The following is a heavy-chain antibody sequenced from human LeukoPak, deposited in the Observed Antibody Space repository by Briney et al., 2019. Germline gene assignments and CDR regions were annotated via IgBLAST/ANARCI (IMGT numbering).Heavy chain of an antibody. D-gene: IGHD4-17*01. CDR1: GLTFSSYG. CDR2: ISYDGSNK. Sequence: GRSLRLSCAASGLTFSSYGMHWVHQAPGKGLEWVAVISYDGSNKYYADSVKGRFTISRDNSKNTLYLQMNSLRAEDTAVYYCAKGYDYDPSGDAFDIWGQGTMVTVSS. J-gene: IGHJ3*02. CDR3: AKGYDYDPSGDAFDI. V-gene: IGHV3-30*18.